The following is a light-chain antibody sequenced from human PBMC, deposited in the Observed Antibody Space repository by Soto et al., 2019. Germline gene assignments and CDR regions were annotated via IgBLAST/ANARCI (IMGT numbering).Light chain of an antibody. J-gene: IGKJ1*01. CDR1: QSVSNN. V-gene: IGKV3-15*01. CDR3: QQDNYGPRT. CDR2: GAS. Sequence: EILMTQSPATLSVSPGERATLSCRASQSVSNNVAWYQQKPGQAPRLLIYGASTRATDIPDRFSGSGSGTEFTLTISSLQSGDCAVYFCQQDNYGPRTFGQGTKVEIK.